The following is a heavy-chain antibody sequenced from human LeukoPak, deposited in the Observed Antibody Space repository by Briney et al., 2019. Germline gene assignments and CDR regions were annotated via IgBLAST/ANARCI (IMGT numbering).Heavy chain of an antibody. J-gene: IGHJ4*02. CDR2: INWNGGST. CDR3: ARAGSSGWYHDY. CDR1: GFTFDDYG. V-gene: IGHV3-20*04. Sequence: GSLRLSCAASGFTFDDYGMSWVRQAPGKGLEWVSGINWNGGSTGYADSVKGRFTISRDNAKNSLYLQMNSLRAEDTALYYCARAGSSGWYHDYWGQGTLVTVSS. D-gene: IGHD6-19*01.